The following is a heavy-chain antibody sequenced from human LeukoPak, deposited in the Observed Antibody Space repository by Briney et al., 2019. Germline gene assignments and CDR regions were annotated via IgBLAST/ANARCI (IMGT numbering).Heavy chain of an antibody. CDR1: GGSINTASYY. V-gene: IGHV4-39*01. Sequence: ASETLSLICSVSGGSINTASYYWGWIRQPPGKGLELIGNFYYTGTTLYNSSLQSRVTISVDTSKNQFSLKLTSVTATDTSVYYCAGMKATGTSRGYIDVWGKGTTVTVSS. D-gene: IGHD1-1*01. CDR2: FYYTGTT. J-gene: IGHJ6*03. CDR3: AGMKATGTSRGYIDV.